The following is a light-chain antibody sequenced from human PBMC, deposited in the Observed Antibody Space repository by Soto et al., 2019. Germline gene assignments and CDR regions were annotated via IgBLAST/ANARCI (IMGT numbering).Light chain of an antibody. CDR1: QGISSA. CDR3: QQFNSYPIS. Sequence: AIQLTQSPSSLSASVGDRVTITCRASQGISSALAWSQQKPGKPPKLLIYAASSLESGVPSRFXGSGSGTXXXXXXXXXQPEDFATYYCQQFNSYPISFGQGTRLEIK. V-gene: IGKV1-13*02. CDR2: AAS. J-gene: IGKJ5*01.